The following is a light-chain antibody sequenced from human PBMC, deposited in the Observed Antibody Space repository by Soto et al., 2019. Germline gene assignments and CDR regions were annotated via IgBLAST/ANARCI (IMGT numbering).Light chain of an antibody. J-gene: IGKJ1*01. Sequence: EIVLTQSPGFLSLSPGERATLSCRASQSVDSSFFAWYQQKPGQAPRLLIYGASKRATGIPDRFSCSGSGTDFTLTISRLEPEDFAVYYCQQYVSSVTFGQGTKVEIK. V-gene: IGKV3-20*01. CDR3: QQYVSSVT. CDR1: QSVDSSF. CDR2: GAS.